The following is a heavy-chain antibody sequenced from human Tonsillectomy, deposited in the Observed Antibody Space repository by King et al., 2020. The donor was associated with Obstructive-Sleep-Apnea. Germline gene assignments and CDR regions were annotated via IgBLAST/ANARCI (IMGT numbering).Heavy chain of an antibody. V-gene: IGHV3-74*01. CDR1: GFTFSSYW. CDR3: ASLRRHPGFRYFDL. J-gene: IGHJ2*01. CDR2: INSDGSST. D-gene: IGHD2-21*01. Sequence: VQLVESGGGLVQPGGSLRLSCAASGFTFSSYWMHWVRQAPGKGLVWVSRINSDGSSTSYADSVKGRFTISRDNAKNTLYLQMNSLRAEETAVYYCASLRRHPGFRYFDLWGRGTLVTVSS.